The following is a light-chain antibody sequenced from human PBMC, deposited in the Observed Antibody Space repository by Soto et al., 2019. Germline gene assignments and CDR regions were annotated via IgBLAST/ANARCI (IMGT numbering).Light chain of an antibody. CDR2: GAS. CDR1: QSISSNF. J-gene: IGKJ1*01. CDR3: QQYGGSPRT. V-gene: IGKV3-20*01. Sequence: EIVLMQSPGTLSLSPGEGATLSCRASQSISSNFLGWYQQKRGQAPRLLIHGASNRATGIPDRFSGSGSGRDFTLTITRLEPEDLEVYYCQQYGGSPRTFGQGTKVEVK.